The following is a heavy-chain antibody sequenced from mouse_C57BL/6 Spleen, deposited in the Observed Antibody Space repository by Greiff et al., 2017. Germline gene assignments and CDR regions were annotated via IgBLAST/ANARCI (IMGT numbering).Heavy chain of an antibody. CDR1: GYAFSSSW. V-gene: IGHV1-82*01. CDR2: IYPGDGDT. J-gene: IGHJ2*01. CDR3: ARGAVVAGDYFDY. D-gene: IGHD1-1*01. Sequence: QVQLQQSGPELVKPGASVKISCKASGYAFSSSWMNWVKQRPGKGLEWIGRIYPGDGDTNYNGKFKGKATLTADKSSSTAYMQLSSLTSEDSAVYFCARGAVVAGDYFDYWGQGTTLTVSS.